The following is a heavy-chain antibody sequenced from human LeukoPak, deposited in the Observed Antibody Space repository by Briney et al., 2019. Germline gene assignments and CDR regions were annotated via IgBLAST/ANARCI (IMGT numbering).Heavy chain of an antibody. CDR3: TRDCSGGSCWGDAFDT. J-gene: IGHJ3*02. CDR1: GFTFGDYA. D-gene: IGHD2-15*01. CDR2: IRSKAYGGTT. V-gene: IGHV3-49*04. Sequence: GVLRLSCIASGFTFGDYAMSWVRQAPGKGLEWVGFIRSKAYGGTTEYAASVKSRFSISRDDSKSIAYLQMNSLRTEDTAVFYCTRDCSGGSCWGDAFDTWGQGTMVTVSS.